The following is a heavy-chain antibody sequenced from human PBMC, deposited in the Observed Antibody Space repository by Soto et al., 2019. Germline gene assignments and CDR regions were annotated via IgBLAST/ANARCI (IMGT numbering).Heavy chain of an antibody. J-gene: IGHJ4*02. CDR3: SYSGYDAGGSFDY. Sequence: SVKVSCKASGGTFSSYAISWVRQAPGQGLEWMGGIIPIFGTANYAQKFQGRVTITADESTSTAYMELSSLRSEDTAVYYCSYSGYDAGGSFDYWGQGTLVTVSS. D-gene: IGHD5-12*01. CDR2: IIPIFGTA. CDR1: GGTFSSYA. V-gene: IGHV1-69*13.